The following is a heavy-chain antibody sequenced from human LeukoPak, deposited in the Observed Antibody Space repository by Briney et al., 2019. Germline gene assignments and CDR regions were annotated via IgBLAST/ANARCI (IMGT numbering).Heavy chain of an antibody. V-gene: IGHV4-61*02. D-gene: IGHD1-26*01. Sequence: SETLSLTCIVSGDSISSTSYYWSWIRQPAGKGLEWIGRIYTSGSTNYNPSLKSRVTMSVDTSKNQFSLKLSSVTAADTAVYYCARTSGSYLLFDYWGQGTLVTVSS. J-gene: IGHJ4*02. CDR1: GDSISSTSYY. CDR3: ARTSGSYLLFDY. CDR2: IYTSGST.